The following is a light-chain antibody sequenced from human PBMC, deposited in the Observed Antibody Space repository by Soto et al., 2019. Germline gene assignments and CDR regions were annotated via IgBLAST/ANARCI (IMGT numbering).Light chain of an antibody. J-gene: IGKJ4*01. CDR2: GAS. CDR3: QQRNDWVT. V-gene: IGKV3D-20*02. Sequence: EIVLTQSPGTLSLSPGERATLSFRASQSVSNNYLAWYQQKPGQAPRLLIYGASNRATGIPARFSGSGSGTDFILTISSLEPEDSGVYYCQQRNDWVTFGGGTKVDIK. CDR1: QSVSNNY.